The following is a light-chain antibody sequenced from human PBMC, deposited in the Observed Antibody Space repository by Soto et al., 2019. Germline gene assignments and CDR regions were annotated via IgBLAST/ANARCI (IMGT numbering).Light chain of an antibody. J-gene: IGKJ1*01. CDR2: AAS. Sequence: EIVLTQSPGTLSLSPGYRATLSCRASQSVSSSYLAWYQQKPGQAPRLLVYAASSRATGIPDRFSGSGSGTDFSLTISRLEAEDFAVYYCQQYGSSPRTFGQGTKVDIK. CDR1: QSVSSSY. V-gene: IGKV3-20*01. CDR3: QQYGSSPRT.